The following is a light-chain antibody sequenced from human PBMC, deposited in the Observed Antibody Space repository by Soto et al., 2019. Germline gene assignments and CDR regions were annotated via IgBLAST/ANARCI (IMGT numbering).Light chain of an antibody. CDR2: DAS. V-gene: IGKV3-11*01. Sequence: EVVLTQSPATLSLFPGERATLSCRASQSFRSYLAWYQQKAGQAPRLLIYDASKRATGIPARFSGSGSGTDFTLTISSLEPEDLAVYYCQQRDKWPLTFGGGTKVEIK. CDR3: QQRDKWPLT. CDR1: QSFRSY. J-gene: IGKJ4*01.